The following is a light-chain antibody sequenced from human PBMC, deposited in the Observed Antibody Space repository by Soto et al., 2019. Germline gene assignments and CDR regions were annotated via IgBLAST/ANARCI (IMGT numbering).Light chain of an antibody. V-gene: IGLV2-14*03. CDR3: SSYGASSTL. CDR1: SSDIGGYNY. Sequence: QSALTQPASVSGSPGQSITIPCTGTSSDIGGYNYVSWYQQHPGKAPKLMIFDVSYRPSGISDRFSGSKSGNTASLTISGLQPEDEADYYCSSYGASSTLFGGGTKLNVL. CDR2: DVS. J-gene: IGLJ2*01.